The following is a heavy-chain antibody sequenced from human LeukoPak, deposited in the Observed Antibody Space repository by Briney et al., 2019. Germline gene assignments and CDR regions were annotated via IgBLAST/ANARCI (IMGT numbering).Heavy chain of an antibody. CDR2: IRYDGSNK. V-gene: IGHV3-30*02. D-gene: IGHD5-18*01. Sequence: PGGSLRLSCAAPGFTFSNYGMHWVRQAPGKGLEWVALIRYDGSNKYYADSVKGRFTISRDNSKNTLYLQMNSLRAEDTAVYYCANLGGETAIDAFDIWGQGTMVTVSS. J-gene: IGHJ3*02. CDR1: GFTFSNYG. CDR3: ANLGGETAIDAFDI.